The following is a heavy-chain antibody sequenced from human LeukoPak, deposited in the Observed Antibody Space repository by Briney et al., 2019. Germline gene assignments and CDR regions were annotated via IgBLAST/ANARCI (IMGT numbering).Heavy chain of an antibody. D-gene: IGHD3-22*01. Sequence: GESLKISCKGSGYRFSTYWIAWVRQVPGKGLELMGIIYPGDSDTRYSPSFQGQVTISADKSVNTAYLQWSSLKASDTAMYYCARPNITSYYDSRGYDAFDVWGQGTMVTVYS. J-gene: IGHJ3*01. CDR1: GYRFSTYW. CDR2: IYPGDSDT. CDR3: ARPNITSYYDSRGYDAFDV. V-gene: IGHV5-51*01.